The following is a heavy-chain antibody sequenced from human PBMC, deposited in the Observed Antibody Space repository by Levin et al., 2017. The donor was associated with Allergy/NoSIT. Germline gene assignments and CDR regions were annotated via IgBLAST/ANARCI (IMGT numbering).Heavy chain of an antibody. CDR3: AKGSGYRCSP. Sequence: PSETLSLTCAVSGDSITNNWWSWVRQPPGKGLEWIGEIFHSGSTNYNPSLKSRVTISIDRSKSQFSLKLTSVTAADTAVYYCAKGSGYRCSPWGRGTLVTVSS. CDR2: IFHSGST. D-gene: IGHD5-12*01. J-gene: IGHJ4*02. V-gene: IGHV4-4*02. CDR1: GDSITNNW.